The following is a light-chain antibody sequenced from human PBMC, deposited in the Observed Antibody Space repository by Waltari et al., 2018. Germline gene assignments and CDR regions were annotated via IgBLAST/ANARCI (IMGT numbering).Light chain of an antibody. V-gene: IGKV3-15*01. Sequence: EIVMTQSPATLAVSPGGRAIIPGRASQSVTTNLAWYQQKPCQPPRLLIYGASTRATDIPARFSGSGSGTEFTLTITSLQSEDFAVYYCHQYNDGPPFNFGQGTKLEIK. CDR2: GAS. CDR1: QSVTTN. J-gene: IGKJ2*01. CDR3: HQYNDGPPFN.